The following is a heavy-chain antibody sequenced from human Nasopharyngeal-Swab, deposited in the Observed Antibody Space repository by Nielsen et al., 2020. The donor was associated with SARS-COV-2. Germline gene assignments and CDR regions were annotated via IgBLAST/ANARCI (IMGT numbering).Heavy chain of an antibody. CDR3: ARDSAVAGRGRVPGY. CDR2: ISYDGSNK. V-gene: IGHV3-30-3*01. Sequence: GESLKISCAASGFTFSSYAMHWVRQAPGKGLEWVAVISYDGSNKYYADSVKSRFTISRDNSKNTLYLQMNSLRAEDTAVYYCARDSAVAGRGRVPGYWGQGTLVTVSS. CDR1: GFTFSSYA. D-gene: IGHD6-19*01. J-gene: IGHJ4*02.